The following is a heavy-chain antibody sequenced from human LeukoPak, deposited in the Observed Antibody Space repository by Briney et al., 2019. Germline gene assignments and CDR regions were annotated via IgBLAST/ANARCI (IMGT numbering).Heavy chain of an antibody. CDR3: ARDLDSSSWFLNY. CDR2: IYYSGST. Sequence: PWETLSLTCTVSGGSISSYYWSWIRQPPGKGLEWIGYIYYSGSTNYNPSLKSRVTISVDTSKNQFSLKLSSVTAADTAVYYCARDLDSSSWFLNYWGQGTLVTVSS. J-gene: IGHJ4*02. D-gene: IGHD6-13*01. V-gene: IGHV4-59*12. CDR1: GGSISSYY.